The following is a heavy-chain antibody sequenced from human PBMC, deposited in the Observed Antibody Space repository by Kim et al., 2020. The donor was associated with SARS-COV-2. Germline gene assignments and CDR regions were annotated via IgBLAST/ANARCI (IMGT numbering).Heavy chain of an antibody. CDR3: ASQWELAYFQH. D-gene: IGHD1-26*01. CDR1: GGSISSYY. V-gene: IGHV4-59*13. Sequence: SETLSLTCTVSGGSISSYYWSWIRQPPGKGLEWIGYIYYSGSTNYNPSLTSRVTISVDTSKNQFSLKLSSVTAADTAVYYCASQWELAYFQHWGQGTLVTVSS. J-gene: IGHJ1*01. CDR2: IYYSGST.